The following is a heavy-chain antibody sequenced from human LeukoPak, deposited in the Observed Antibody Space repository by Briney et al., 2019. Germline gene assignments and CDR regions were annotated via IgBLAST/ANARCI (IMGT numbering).Heavy chain of an antibody. Sequence: PGGSLRLSCAASGFSFGSHWMSWVRQTPGKGLEWVAYIKQDGSETYYVDSVKGRFTISRDNAKNSLFLQMSSLRAEDTAVYYCARGRKVPAAMGNWFDPWGQGTLVTVSS. CDR3: ARGRKVPAAMGNWFDP. D-gene: IGHD2-2*01. CDR2: IKQDGSET. V-gene: IGHV3-7*01. CDR1: GFSFGSHW. J-gene: IGHJ5*02.